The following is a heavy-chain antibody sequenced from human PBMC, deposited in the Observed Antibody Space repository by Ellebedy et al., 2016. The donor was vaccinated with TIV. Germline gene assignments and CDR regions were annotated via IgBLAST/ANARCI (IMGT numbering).Heavy chain of an antibody. CDR2: ILSGGTT. D-gene: IGHD3-3*01. CDR1: GFTVSKSY. J-gene: IGHJ3*01. CDR3: AREMNYSDFWNTSPGAFDL. Sequence: GESLKISCEASGFTVSKSYINWVRQAPGKGLEWASLILSGGTTYYADSVRGRFTVSRDNSKNTVFLQMNSLRVEDTAVYYCAREMNYSDFWNTSPGAFDLWGQGTMVTVSS. V-gene: IGHV3-66*01.